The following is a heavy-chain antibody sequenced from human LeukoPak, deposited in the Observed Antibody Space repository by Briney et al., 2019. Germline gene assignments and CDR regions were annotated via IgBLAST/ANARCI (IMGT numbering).Heavy chain of an antibody. CDR1: GGSFSGYY. Sequence: SETLSLTCAVYGGSFSGYYWSWIRQPPGKGLEWIGELTRSGSTNYNPSPRGRVTISVDTSKNQFSLRLTSVTAADTAVYYCARVSYFPYSSSWYHVDYWGQGTLVTVSS. J-gene: IGHJ4*02. CDR2: LTRSGST. D-gene: IGHD6-13*01. CDR3: ARVSYFPYSSSWYHVDY. V-gene: IGHV4-34*01.